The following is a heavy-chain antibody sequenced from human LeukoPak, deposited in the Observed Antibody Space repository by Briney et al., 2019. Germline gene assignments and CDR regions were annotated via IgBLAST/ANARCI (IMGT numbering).Heavy chain of an antibody. CDR1: GGTFSSYA. CDR3: ARDLFEYQLLYYWDV. Sequence: EASVKVSCKTSGGTFSSYAISWVRQAPGQGLEWMGGIMPIFGPANYAPKFQGRVNISADESTTTTYMELSSLTSEDTAVYYCARDLFEYQLLYYWDVWGKGTTVTVSS. J-gene: IGHJ6*04. D-gene: IGHD3-10*01. CDR2: IMPIFGPA. V-gene: IGHV1-69*13.